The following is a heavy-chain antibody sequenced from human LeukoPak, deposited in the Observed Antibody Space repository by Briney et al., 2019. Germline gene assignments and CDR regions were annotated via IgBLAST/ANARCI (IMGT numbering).Heavy chain of an antibody. Sequence: SETLSLTCDVSDYSISGGYYWGWIRQPPGKGLEWIGSIYHSGSTDYNPSLKSRVTISVDTSKNQFSLKLTSVTAADTAVYYCARRVGPFDYWGQGTLITVSS. V-gene: IGHV4-38-2*01. D-gene: IGHD1-26*01. CDR1: DYSISGGYY. CDR2: IYHSGST. CDR3: ARRVGPFDY. J-gene: IGHJ4*02.